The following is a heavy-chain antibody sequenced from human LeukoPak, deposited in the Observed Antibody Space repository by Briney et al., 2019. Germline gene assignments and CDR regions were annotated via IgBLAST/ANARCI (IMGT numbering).Heavy chain of an antibody. D-gene: IGHD6-25*01. V-gene: IGHV3-53*01. CDR1: GFTVSSDY. Sequence: PGGSLRLSCAASGFTVSSDYMTWVRQAPGKGLEWVSVIYSGTNTYYADSVKGRFTISRDNSKNTLYLQMSSLRAEDTAVYYCASYPATGAYFDYWGQGTLVTVSS. CDR3: ASYPATGAYFDY. CDR2: IYSGTNT. J-gene: IGHJ4*02.